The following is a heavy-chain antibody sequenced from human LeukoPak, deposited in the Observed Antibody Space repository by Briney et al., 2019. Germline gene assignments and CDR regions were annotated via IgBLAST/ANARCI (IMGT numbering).Heavy chain of an antibody. J-gene: IGHJ5*02. Sequence: GGSLRLSCVASGFTVSSNYMSWVRQGPGKGLEWVSVIFRGGATYHADSVKGRLTISRGTSKNTVYLQMNSLTAEDTAVYYCVKEVPGSTIYHWGQGTLVTVSS. CDR3: VKEVPGSTIYH. CDR2: IFRGGAT. CDR1: GFTVSSNY. V-gene: IGHV3-66*01. D-gene: IGHD5-24*01.